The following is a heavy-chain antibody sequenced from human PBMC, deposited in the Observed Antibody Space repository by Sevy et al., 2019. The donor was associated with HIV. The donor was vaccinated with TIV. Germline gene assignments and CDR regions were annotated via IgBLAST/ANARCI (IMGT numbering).Heavy chain of an antibody. Sequence: GGSLRLSCVSSGFTFSYYGMHWVRQAPGKGLERVAVIWYDGSKQYYADSVKGRFTISRDNSDNTLYLQMNSLRAEDTAVYYCARDYSGLFDYWGQGTLVTVSS. CDR3: ARDYSGLFDY. V-gene: IGHV3-33*01. CDR2: IWYDGSKQ. CDR1: GFTFSYYG. D-gene: IGHD2-21*01. J-gene: IGHJ4*02.